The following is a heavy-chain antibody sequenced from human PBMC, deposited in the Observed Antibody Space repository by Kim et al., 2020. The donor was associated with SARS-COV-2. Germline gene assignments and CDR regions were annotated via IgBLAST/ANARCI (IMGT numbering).Heavy chain of an antibody. CDR1: GGSFSGYY. Sequence: SETLSLTCAVYGGSFSGYYWSWIRQPPGKGLEWIGEINHSGSTNYNPSLKSRVTISVDTSKNQFSLKLSSVTAADTAVYYCARSSRYYYYMDVWGKGTTVTVSS. V-gene: IGHV4-34*01. CDR2: INHSGST. CDR3: ARSSRYYYYMDV. J-gene: IGHJ6*03.